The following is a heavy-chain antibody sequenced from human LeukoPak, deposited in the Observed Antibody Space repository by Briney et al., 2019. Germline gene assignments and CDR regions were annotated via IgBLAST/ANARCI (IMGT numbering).Heavy chain of an antibody. V-gene: IGHV1-69*13. CDR3: ATPTSGSYRPPLEAYYYYCGMDV. D-gene: IGHD3-10*01. CDR1: GGTFSSYA. J-gene: IGHJ6*04. Sequence: SVKVSCKASGGTFSSYAISWVRQAPGQGLEWMGGIIPIFGTANYAQKFQGRVTITADESTSTAYTELSSLRSEDTAVYYCATPTSGSYRPPLEAYYYYCGMDVWGKGTTVTVSS. CDR2: IIPIFGTA.